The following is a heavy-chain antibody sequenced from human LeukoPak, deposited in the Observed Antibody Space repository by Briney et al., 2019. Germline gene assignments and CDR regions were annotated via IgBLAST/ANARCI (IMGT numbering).Heavy chain of an antibody. CDR3: ASPYDYVWGSYRSGFGY. V-gene: IGHV3-23*01. CDR1: GFTFSSYA. CDR2: ISGSGGST. J-gene: IGHJ4*02. D-gene: IGHD3-16*02. Sequence: HTGGSLRLSCAASGFTFSSYAMSWVRRAPGKGLEWVSAISGSGGSTYYADSVKGRFTISRDNSKNTLYLQMNSLRAEDTAVYYCASPYDYVWGSYRSGFGYWGQGTLVTVSS.